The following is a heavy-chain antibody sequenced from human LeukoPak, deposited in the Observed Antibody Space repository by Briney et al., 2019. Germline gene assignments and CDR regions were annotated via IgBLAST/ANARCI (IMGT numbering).Heavy chain of an antibody. D-gene: IGHD5-18*01. CDR2: IRSKANSYAT. CDR3: TRHPSQLWDTGY. J-gene: IGHJ4*02. V-gene: IGHV3-73*01. CDR1: GFTFSGSA. Sequence: GGSLRLSCAASGFTFSGSAMHWVRQASGKGLEWVGRIRSKANSYATAYAASVKGRFTISRDDSKNTAYLQMNSLKTEDTAVYYCTRHPSQLWDTGYWGQGTLVTVSS.